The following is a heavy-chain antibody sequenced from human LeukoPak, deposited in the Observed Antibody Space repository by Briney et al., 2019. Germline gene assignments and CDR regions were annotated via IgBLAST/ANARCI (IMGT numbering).Heavy chain of an antibody. CDR2: INPDTGNP. Sequence: ASVKVSCKASGYTFTRNALNWVRQAPGQGLDWMGWINPDTGNPTYAQGFTGRFVFSLDTAVSTAYLRITSLKAEDTAVYYCARTYYDFWSGYHKFDYWGQGTLVTVSS. CDR3: ARTYYDFWSGYHKFDY. D-gene: IGHD3-3*01. CDR1: GYTFTRNA. V-gene: IGHV7-4-1*02. J-gene: IGHJ4*02.